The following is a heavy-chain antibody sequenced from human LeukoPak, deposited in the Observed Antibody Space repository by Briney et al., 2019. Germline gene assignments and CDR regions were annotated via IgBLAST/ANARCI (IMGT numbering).Heavy chain of an antibody. V-gene: IGHV4-39*07. CDR1: GGSISSYY. CDR2: IYYSGDT. CDR3: AREVNYGDYGDNAFDI. J-gene: IGHJ3*02. Sequence: NPSETLSLTCTVSGGSISSYYWGWFRQPPGKGLEWIGSIYYSGDTYSTPSLKSRVAVSLDTSNNQFSLSLSSVTAADTAVYYCAREVNYGDYGDNAFDIWGQGTMVTVSS. D-gene: IGHD4-17*01.